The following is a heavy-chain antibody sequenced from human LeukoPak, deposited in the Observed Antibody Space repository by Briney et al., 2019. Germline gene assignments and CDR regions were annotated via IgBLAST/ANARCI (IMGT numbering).Heavy chain of an antibody. J-gene: IGHJ4*02. Sequence: PGGSLRLSCAASGFTFSSYAMSWVRQAPGKGLEWVSAISGGGSSTYYADAVKGRFTISRDNSKNTLYLQMNSLRAEDAAVYYCAKHRDLLTVLLNYFNYWGQGTLVTVSS. CDR2: ISGGGSST. CDR3: AKHRDLLTVLLNYFNY. CDR1: GFTFSSYA. V-gene: IGHV3-23*01. D-gene: IGHD4-17*01.